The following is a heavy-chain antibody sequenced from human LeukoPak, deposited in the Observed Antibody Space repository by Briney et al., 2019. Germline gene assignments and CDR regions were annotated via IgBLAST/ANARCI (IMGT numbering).Heavy chain of an antibody. D-gene: IGHD6-13*01. V-gene: IGHV1-18*01. J-gene: IGHJ5*01. Sequence: GASVTVSCKASGYTFINYGISWVRQAPGQGLEWMGWIYPYTGNTNYAQMVQGRVTMTTDPSTRTAYMELTSLTSDDTAVYYCARGGQQLVWFDSWGQGTLVTVSS. CDR1: GYTFINYG. CDR2: IYPYTGNT. CDR3: ARGGQQLVWFDS.